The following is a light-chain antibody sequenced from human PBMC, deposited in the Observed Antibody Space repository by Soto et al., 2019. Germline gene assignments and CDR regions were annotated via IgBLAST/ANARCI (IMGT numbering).Light chain of an antibody. V-gene: IGLV4-60*02. CDR3: ETWDFKTRV. CDR2: LEGSGSY. Sequence: VLTQSSSASASLGSSVKLTCTLSSGHSSYIIAWHQQQPGKAPRYLMKLEGSGSYNKGSGVPDRFSGSSSGADRYLTISNLQFEDEADYYCETWDFKTRVFGGGTKLTVL. CDR1: SGHSSYI. J-gene: IGLJ3*02.